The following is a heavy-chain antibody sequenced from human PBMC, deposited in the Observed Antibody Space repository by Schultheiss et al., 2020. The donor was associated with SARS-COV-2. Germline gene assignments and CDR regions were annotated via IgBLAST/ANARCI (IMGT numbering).Heavy chain of an antibody. CDR2: IYYSGST. CDR3: ARVSHDRLGGFDP. D-gene: IGHD2-15*01. CDR1: GGSISSYY. V-gene: IGHV4-30-4*01. Sequence: SETLSLTCTVSGGSISSYYWSWIRQPPGKGLEWIGYIYYSGSTYYNPSLKSRVTISVDTSKNQFSLKLSSVTAADTAVYYCARVSHDRLGGFDPWGQGTLVNVSS. J-gene: IGHJ5*02.